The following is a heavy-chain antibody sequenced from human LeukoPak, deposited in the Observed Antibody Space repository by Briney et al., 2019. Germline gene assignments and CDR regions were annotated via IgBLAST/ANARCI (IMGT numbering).Heavy chain of an antibody. V-gene: IGHV1-2*02. CDR3: ARDRGYYDSSGYYQY. Sequence: VASVKVSCKASGYTFTGYYMHWVRQAPGQGLEWMGWINPNSGGTNYAQKFQGRVTMTRDTSISTAYMELSRLRSDDTAVYYCARDRGYYDSSGYYQYWGQGTLVTVSS. CDR2: INPNSGGT. J-gene: IGHJ4*02. CDR1: GYTFTGYY. D-gene: IGHD3-22*01.